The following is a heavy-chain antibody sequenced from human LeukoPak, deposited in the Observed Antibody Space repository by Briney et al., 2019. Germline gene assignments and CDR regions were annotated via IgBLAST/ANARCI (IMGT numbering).Heavy chain of an antibody. D-gene: IGHD2-2*01. CDR1: GFTFSSYG. V-gene: IGHV3-33*01. CDR3: ARDGYYCSSTSCYQGYFDY. Sequence: GGSLRLSCAASGFTFSSYGMHWVRQAPGKGLEWVADIWYGGSNKYYADSVKGRFTISRDNSKNTLYLQMNSRRAEDTAVYYCARDGYYCSSTSCYQGYFDYWGQGTLVTVSS. CDR2: IWYGGSNK. J-gene: IGHJ4*02.